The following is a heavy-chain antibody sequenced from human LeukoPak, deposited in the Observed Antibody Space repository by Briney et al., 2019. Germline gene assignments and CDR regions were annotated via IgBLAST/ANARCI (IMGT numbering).Heavy chain of an antibody. CDR2: IFYSGSS. CDR1: GVSISGYY. V-gene: IGHV4-59*01. D-gene: IGHD3-10*01. CDR3: ARGRGDIDY. Sequence: PSETLSLTCTVSGVSISGYYWSWIRLLPGKGLEWIGYIFYSGSSNYNPTLESRVTISIDTSKSQFALRVSSVTAADTAVYYCARGRGDIDYWGQGTLVSVSS. J-gene: IGHJ4*02.